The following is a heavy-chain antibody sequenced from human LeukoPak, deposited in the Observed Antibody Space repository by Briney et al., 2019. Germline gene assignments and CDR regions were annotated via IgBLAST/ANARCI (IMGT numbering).Heavy chain of an antibody. D-gene: IGHD5-12*01. J-gene: IGHJ4*02. CDR2: ISISGGTT. CDR1: GFTFSSYA. Sequence: GGSLRLSCAASGFTFSSYAMSWVRQAPGKGLEWVSAISISGGTTYYADSVKGRFTISRDNSKNTLYLQMNSLRAEDTAVYYCARVQKSRKSVASAVDCWGQGTVVIVSS. V-gene: IGHV3-23*01. CDR3: ARVQKSRKSVASAVDC.